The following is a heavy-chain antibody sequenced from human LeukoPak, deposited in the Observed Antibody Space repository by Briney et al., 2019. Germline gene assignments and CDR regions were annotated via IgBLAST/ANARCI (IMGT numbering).Heavy chain of an antibody. J-gene: IGHJ5*02. CDR2: IRSKANNYAT. D-gene: IGHD4-11*01. Sequence: GGSLRLSCAASGFTFSGSAIHWVRQASGRGLEWVGRIRSKANNYATTYAASVDGRFTISRDDSENTAYLQMNSLKTEDTAVYYCTRIDDYQKNRFDPWGQGSLVTVSS. CDR1: GFTFSGSA. V-gene: IGHV3-73*01. CDR3: TRIDDYQKNRFDP.